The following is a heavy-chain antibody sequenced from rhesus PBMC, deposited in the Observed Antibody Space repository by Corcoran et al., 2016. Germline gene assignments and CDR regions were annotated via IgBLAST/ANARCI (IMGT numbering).Heavy chain of an antibody. CDR3: ARDLAAAGSEDFDY. CDR2: ISGSGGST. Sequence: QLQLQESGPGLVKPSETLSLTCAVSGGSLSSNYWSWIRQPPGKGLEWIGRISGSGGSTDYNPSLKSLVTMSTDTSKNQFSLKLTSVTAADTAVYYCARDLAAAGSEDFDYWGQGVLVTVSS. CDR1: GGSLSSNY. J-gene: IGHJ4*01. V-gene: IGHV4-173*01. D-gene: IGHD6-25*01.